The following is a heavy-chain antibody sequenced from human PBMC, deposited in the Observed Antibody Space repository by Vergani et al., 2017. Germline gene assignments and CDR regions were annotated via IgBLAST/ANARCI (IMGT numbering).Heavy chain of an antibody. D-gene: IGHD1-26*01. J-gene: IGHJ4*02. V-gene: IGHV3-23*01. CDR2: VSGSSATP. Sequence: EVQLLESGGGLVQPGGSLRLSCEASGFSFPGYAMSWVRQAPGKGLEWVSSVSGSSATPYYADSVKGRFIISRDNSKNTLYLQMNSLRAEDTAVYYCAKDWSGSPAWGGFDYWGQGTLVTVSS. CDR3: AKDWSGSPAWGGFDY. CDR1: GFSFPGYA.